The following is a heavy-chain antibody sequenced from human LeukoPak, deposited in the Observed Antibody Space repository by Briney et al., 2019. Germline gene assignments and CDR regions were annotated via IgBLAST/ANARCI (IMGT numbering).Heavy chain of an antibody. D-gene: IGHD3-16*02. Sequence: GGSLRLSCAASGFTFSSYWMHWVRQAPGKGLVWVSRINSDGSSTSYADSVKGRFIISRDNAENSLFLQLNSLRVEDTALYFCARGAGLGELSALYLDYWGQGTLVTASS. CDR3: ARGAGLGELSALYLDY. V-gene: IGHV3-74*01. CDR1: GFTFSSYW. J-gene: IGHJ4*02. CDR2: INSDGSST.